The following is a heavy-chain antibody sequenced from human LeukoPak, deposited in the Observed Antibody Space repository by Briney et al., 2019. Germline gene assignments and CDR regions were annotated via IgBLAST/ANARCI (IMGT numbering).Heavy chain of an antibody. D-gene: IGHD3-10*01. Sequence: RSGGSLRLSCAASGFIFSSCWMSWVRQSPGKGLEWVANMKPDGSEKYYVDSVKGRFTITRDNAKNALYLEMNSLRVGDTAVYYCARERMYSGSGSTYPYYDYWGQGTLVTVSS. CDR2: MKPDGSEK. CDR1: GFIFSSCW. CDR3: ARERMYSGSGSTYPYYDY. J-gene: IGHJ4*02. V-gene: IGHV3-7*01.